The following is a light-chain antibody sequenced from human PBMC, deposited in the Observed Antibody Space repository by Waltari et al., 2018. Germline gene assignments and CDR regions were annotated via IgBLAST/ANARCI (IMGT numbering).Light chain of an antibody. CDR2: RVS. Sequence: DIVMTQIPLSLPVTPGEPASISCRSSQSLLYSDGNTYLYWYVQKPGQPPRLLISRVSNRVSGVPDRFSGSGSGTDFTLKISRVEAEDVGVYYCMQAFEIPLTFGGGTKVEIK. CDR1: QSLLYSDGNTY. V-gene: IGKV2-29*02. CDR3: MQAFEIPLT. J-gene: IGKJ4*01.